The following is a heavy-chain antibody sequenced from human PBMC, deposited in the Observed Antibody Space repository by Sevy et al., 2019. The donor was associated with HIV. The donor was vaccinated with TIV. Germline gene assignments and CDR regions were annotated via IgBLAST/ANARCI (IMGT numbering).Heavy chain of an antibody. D-gene: IGHD6-19*01. J-gene: IGHJ4*02. CDR1: GFTISSNY. CDR2: IYGNHST. V-gene: IGHV3-53*01. CDR3: ARGEQWLSFNY. Sequence: GGSLRLSCAASGFTISSNYLSWVRQVPGKGLEWVSVIYGNHSTYYADFVKGRVTISRDNSKNTLYRQMNSLRAEDTAIYYCARGEQWLSFNYWGQGTLVTVSS.